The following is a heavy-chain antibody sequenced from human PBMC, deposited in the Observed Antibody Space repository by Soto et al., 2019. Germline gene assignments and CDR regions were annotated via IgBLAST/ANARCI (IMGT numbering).Heavy chain of an antibody. V-gene: IGHV1-69*13. D-gene: IGHD4-17*01. CDR1: GGTFSSYA. Sequence: SVKVSCKASGGTFSSYAISWVRQAPGQGLEWMGGIIPIFGTANYAQKFQGRVTITADESTSTAYMELSSLRSEDTAVYYCARGHGAVTFNWFDPWGQGTLVTVSS. CDR3: ARGHGAVTFNWFDP. CDR2: IIPIFGTA. J-gene: IGHJ5*02.